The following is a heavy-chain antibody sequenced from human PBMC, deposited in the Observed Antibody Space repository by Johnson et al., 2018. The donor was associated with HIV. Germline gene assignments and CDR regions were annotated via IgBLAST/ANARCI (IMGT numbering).Heavy chain of an antibody. V-gene: IGHV3-30-3*01. Sequence: QVQLVESGGGLVQPGRSLRLSCAASGFTFSSYAMHWVRQAPGKGLEWVAVISYDGSNKYYADSVKGRFTISRDNSKNTLYLQMNSLRAEDTAVYYCARDNFGGMIVVRGGAFDIWGQGTMVTVSS. D-gene: IGHD3-22*01. CDR3: ARDNFGGMIVVRGGAFDI. J-gene: IGHJ3*02. CDR1: GFTFSSYA. CDR2: ISYDGSNK.